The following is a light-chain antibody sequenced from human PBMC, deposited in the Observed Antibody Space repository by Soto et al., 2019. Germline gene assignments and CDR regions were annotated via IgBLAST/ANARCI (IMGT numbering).Light chain of an antibody. CDR2: WAS. V-gene: IGKV4-1*01. CDR3: MQPLENFRT. Sequence: DIVMTQSPDSLAVSLGXRATINCKSSQSVLYSSNNKNYLAWYQQKPRQPPKLLIYWASTRESGVPDRFSGSGSDTYFTLEISRVEADDVGVYYCMQPLENFRTFGQGTKVAIK. CDR1: QSVLYSSNNKNY. J-gene: IGKJ1*01.